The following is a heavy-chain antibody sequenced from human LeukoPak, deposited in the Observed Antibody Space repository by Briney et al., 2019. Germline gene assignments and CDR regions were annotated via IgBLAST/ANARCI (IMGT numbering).Heavy chain of an antibody. CDR1: GYIFTSYN. J-gene: IGHJ3*02. V-gene: IGHV1-46*01. D-gene: IGHD3-10*01. Sequence: ASVKVSCKASGYIFTSYNMHWVRQAPGQGLEWMGIINPSGGSTNYAQKFQGRVTMTRDTSTSTVSMELSSLRSEDTAVYFCATWELHFDIWGQGTMVTVAS. CDR2: INPSGGST. CDR3: ATWELHFDI.